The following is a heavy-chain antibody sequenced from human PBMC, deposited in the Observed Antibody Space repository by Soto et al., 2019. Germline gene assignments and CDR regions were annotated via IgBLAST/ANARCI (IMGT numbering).Heavy chain of an antibody. Sequence: EVQLVESGGGLVKPGGSLRLSCAASGFTFSSYSMNWVRQAPGKGLEWVSSISSSSSYIYYADSVKGRFTISRDNAKNSLYLQMISLRAEDTAVYYCARDSSGYYYGDYYYGMDVWGQGTTVTVSS. CDR1: GFTFSSYS. D-gene: IGHD3-22*01. J-gene: IGHJ6*02. CDR2: ISSSSSYI. V-gene: IGHV3-21*01. CDR3: ARDSSGYYYGDYYYGMDV.